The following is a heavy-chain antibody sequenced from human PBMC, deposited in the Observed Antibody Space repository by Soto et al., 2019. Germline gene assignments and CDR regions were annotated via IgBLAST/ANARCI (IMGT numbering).Heavy chain of an antibody. CDR1: GGTFSSYA. J-gene: IGHJ4*02. Sequence: ASVKVSCRASGGTFSSYAISWVRQAPGQGLEWMGGIIPIFGTANYAQKFQGRVTITAEESTSTAYMELSSLRSEDTAVYYCARVAVAGTGYFDXWGQGTLVTVSX. V-gene: IGHV1-69*01. CDR3: ARVAVAGTGYFDX. D-gene: IGHD6-19*01. CDR2: IIPIFGTA.